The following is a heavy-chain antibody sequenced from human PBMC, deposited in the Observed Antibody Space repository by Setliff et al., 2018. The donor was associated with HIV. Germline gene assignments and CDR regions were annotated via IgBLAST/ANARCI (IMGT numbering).Heavy chain of an antibody. CDR3: AGRGGYNDWYFDY. J-gene: IGHJ4*02. Sequence: SETLSLTCNVSGVSMSSRYWSWIRQAPGQPPNKGLEWIGNIYYSGTTNYNPSLESRVTISIDTSKSQFSLRLTSVTTADTAMYYCAGRGGYNDWYFDYWGQGTRVTVSS. V-gene: IGHV4-59*11. CDR2: IYYSGTT. CDR1: GVSMSSRY. D-gene: IGHD5-12*01.